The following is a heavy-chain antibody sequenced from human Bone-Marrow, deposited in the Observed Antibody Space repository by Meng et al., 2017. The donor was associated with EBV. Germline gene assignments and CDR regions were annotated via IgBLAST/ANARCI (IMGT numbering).Heavy chain of an antibody. D-gene: IGHD4-23*01. CDR3: AREQLEGTVATNRPFDY. J-gene: IGHJ4*02. Sequence: QVQLVQSGAEVKKPGSSVKVSGKASGATFSSYAISWVRQAPGQGLEWMGGIIPIFGTANYAKKFQGRVTITADESTSTAYMELSSLRSEDTAVYYCAREQLEGTVATNRPFDYWGQGTLVTVSS. CDR1: GATFSSYA. V-gene: IGHV1-69*01. CDR2: IIPIFGTA.